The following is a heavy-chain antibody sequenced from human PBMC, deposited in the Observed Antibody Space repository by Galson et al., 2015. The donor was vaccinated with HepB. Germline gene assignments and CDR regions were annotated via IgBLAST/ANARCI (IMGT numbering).Heavy chain of an antibody. Sequence: SLRLSCAASGFTFDDYAMHWVRQAPGKGLEWVSGISWNSGSIGYADSVKGRFTISRDNAKNSLYLQMNSLRAEDTALYYCAKDSSVTTVTHWWERYYYMDVWGKGTTVTVSS. V-gene: IGHV3-9*01. J-gene: IGHJ6*03. CDR1: GFTFDDYA. CDR2: ISWNSGSI. CDR3: AKDSSVTTVTHWWERYYYMDV. D-gene: IGHD4-17*01.